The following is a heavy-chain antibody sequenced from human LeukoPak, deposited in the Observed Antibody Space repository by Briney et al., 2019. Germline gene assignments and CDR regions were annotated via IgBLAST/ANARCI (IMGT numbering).Heavy chain of an antibody. D-gene: IGHD2/OR15-2a*01. CDR3: AKASRAKDDY. CDR1: GFTFDDYA. J-gene: IGHJ4*02. Sequence: GRSLRLSCAASGFTFDDYAMHWVRQAPGKGLEWVSGISWNSGSIGYADSVKGRFTISRDNAKNSLYLQMNSLRAEDTALYYCAKASRAKDDYWGQGTLVTVSS. CDR2: ISWNSGSI. V-gene: IGHV3-9*01.